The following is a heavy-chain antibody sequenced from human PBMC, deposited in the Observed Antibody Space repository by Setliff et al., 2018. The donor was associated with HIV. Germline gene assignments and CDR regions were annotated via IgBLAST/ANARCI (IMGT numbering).Heavy chain of an antibody. Sequence: PGGSLRLSCAASGFTVDNYGMSWVRQSPGKGLEWVSTINWNGVTTYYADSVKGRFTISRDNSKNTLYLQMNSLRAEATAVYYCARSVIGYYYYGMDVWGQGTLVTVSS. D-gene: IGHD3-10*01. CDR1: GFTVDNYG. J-gene: IGHJ6*02. V-gene: IGHV3-20*04. CDR3: ARSVIGYYYYGMDV. CDR2: INWNGVTT.